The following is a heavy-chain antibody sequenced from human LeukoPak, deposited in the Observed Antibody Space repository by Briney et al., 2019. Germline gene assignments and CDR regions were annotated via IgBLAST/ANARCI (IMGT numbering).Heavy chain of an antibody. J-gene: IGHJ3*02. CDR3: TTNDAFDI. V-gene: IGHV3-15*01. CDR1: GVAFSHAW. Sequence: GGSLRLSCAASGVAFSHAWMSWVRQAPGKGLEWVAQIKTTSDGGPTDYAAPAKGRFTISRDDSENMLYLQMNSLKTEDTAVYYCTTNDAFDIWGQGTMVIVSS. CDR2: IKTTSDGGPT.